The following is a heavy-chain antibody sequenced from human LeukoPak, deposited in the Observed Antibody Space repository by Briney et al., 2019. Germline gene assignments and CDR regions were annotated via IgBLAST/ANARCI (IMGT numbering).Heavy chain of an antibody. CDR2: IYSGGST. CDR3: ARDSAVHYYMDV. J-gene: IGHJ6*03. Sequence: PEGSLRLSCAASGFTVSSNYMSWVRQAPGKGLEWVSVIYSGGSTYYADSVKGRFTISRDNSKNTLYLQMNSLRAEDTAVYYCARDSAVHYYMDVWGKGTTVTVSS. D-gene: IGHD3-10*01. CDR1: GFTVSSNY. V-gene: IGHV3-66*02.